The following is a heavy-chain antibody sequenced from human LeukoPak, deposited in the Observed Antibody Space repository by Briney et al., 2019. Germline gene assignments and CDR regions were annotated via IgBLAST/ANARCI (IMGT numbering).Heavy chain of an antibody. CDR1: GYSFTSYW. V-gene: IGHV5-51*01. J-gene: IGHJ5*02. CDR3: ARFRRCSSTSCYFNWFDP. D-gene: IGHD2-2*01. CDR2: IYPGDSDT. Sequence: GESLKISCKGSGYSFTSYWIGWVRQMPGKGLEWMGIIYPGDSDTRCSPSFQGQVTISADKSISTAYLQWSSLKASDTAMYYCARFRRCSSTSCYFNWFDPWGQGTLVTVSS.